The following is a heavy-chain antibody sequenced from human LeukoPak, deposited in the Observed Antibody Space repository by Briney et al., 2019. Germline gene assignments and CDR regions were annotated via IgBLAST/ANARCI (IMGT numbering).Heavy chain of an antibody. D-gene: IGHD3-10*01. J-gene: IGHJ4*02. CDR2: ISSSGLTI. CDR3: ARVGSGSYWNFIDF. Sequence: GGSLRLSCAASGFNVSSYEMNWVRQAPGKGLEWVSYISSSGLTIHYADSVKGRFTISRDNAKNSLYLQMNSLRAEDTAVYYCARVGSGSYWNFIDFWGQGTLVTVSS. CDR1: GFNVSSYE. V-gene: IGHV3-48*03.